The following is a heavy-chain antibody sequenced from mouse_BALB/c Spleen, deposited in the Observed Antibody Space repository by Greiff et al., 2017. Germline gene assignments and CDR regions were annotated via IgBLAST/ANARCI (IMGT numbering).Heavy chain of an antibody. D-gene: IGHD2-4*01. CDR1: GFNIKDTY. CDR2: IDPANGNT. CDR3: ALYYDYDGDYFDY. J-gene: IGHJ2*01. V-gene: IGHV14-3*02. Sequence: EVQLQQSGAELVKPGASVKLSCTASGFNIKDTYMHWVKQRPEQGLEWIGRIDPANGNTKYDPKFQGKATITADTSSNTAYLQLSSLTSEDTAVYYCALYYDYDGDYFDYGGQGTTLTVSS.